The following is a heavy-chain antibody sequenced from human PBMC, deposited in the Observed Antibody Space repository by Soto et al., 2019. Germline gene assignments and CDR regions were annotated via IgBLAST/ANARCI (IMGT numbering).Heavy chain of an antibody. Sequence: GASVKVSCKASGYTFTSYAMHWVRQAPGQRLEWMGWINAGNGNTKYSQKFQGRVTITRDTSASTAYMELSSLRSEDTAVYYCARDGRLLRYFDWPIDYWGQGTLVTVSS. CDR2: INAGNGNT. CDR3: ARDGRLLRYFDWPIDY. J-gene: IGHJ4*02. D-gene: IGHD3-9*01. CDR1: GYTFTSYA. V-gene: IGHV1-3*01.